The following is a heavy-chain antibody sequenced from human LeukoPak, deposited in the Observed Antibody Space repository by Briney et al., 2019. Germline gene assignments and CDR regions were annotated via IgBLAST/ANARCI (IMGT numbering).Heavy chain of an antibody. CDR3: ARALPSSWYFFDY. CDR2: ISSSSSTI. CDR1: GLAISSSY. V-gene: IGHV3-48*03. J-gene: IGHJ4*02. Sequence: GGSLMLPCSASGLAISSSYVIWVRQAPGKGLVEMFSYISSSSSTIHYADSVKGRFTISRDNAKNSLYLQMNSLRAEDTAVYYCARALPSSWYFFDYWGQGTLVTVSS. D-gene: IGHD6-13*01.